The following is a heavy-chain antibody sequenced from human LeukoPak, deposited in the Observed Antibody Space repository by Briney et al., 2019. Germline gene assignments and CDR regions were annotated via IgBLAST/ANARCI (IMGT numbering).Heavy chain of an antibody. J-gene: IGHJ4*02. CDR3: ARAWWLGPIDY. D-gene: IGHD2-8*02. CDR1: GFTFSSYA. CDR2: ISSNGGST. V-gene: IGHV3-64*01. Sequence: PGGSLRLSCAASGFTFSSYAMHWVRQAPGKGLEYVSAISSNGGSTYYANSVKGRFTISRDNSKNTLYLQMGSLRAEDMAVYYCARAWWLGPIDYWGQGTLVTVSS.